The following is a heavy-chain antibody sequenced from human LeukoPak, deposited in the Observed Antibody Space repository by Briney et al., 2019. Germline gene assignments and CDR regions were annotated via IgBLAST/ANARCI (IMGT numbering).Heavy chain of an antibody. Sequence: GRSLRLSCAASGFTFSSYALHWVRQAPGKGLEWVAVISDDGTNKNYGDSVKGRFTISRDNSKNTLYLQMNSLRAEDTAVYYCARGSEGSCSSTSCPRYFQHWGQGTLVTVSS. CDR2: ISDDGTNK. J-gene: IGHJ1*01. D-gene: IGHD2-2*01. CDR1: GFTFSSYA. CDR3: ARGSEGSCSSTSCPRYFQH. V-gene: IGHV3-30-3*01.